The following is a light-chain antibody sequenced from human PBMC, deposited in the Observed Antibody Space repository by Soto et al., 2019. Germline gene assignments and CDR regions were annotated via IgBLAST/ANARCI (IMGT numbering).Light chain of an antibody. CDR1: SNDVGGYKY. V-gene: IGLV2-8*01. CDR3: SSYAGSKNHYV. Sequence: QSALTQPPSASGSPGQSVTISCTGTSNDVGGYKYVSWYQQHPGKAPKLIISEVSKRPSGVPDRFSGSKSGNTASLTVAGLQAEDEADYYCSSYAGSKNHYVFGAGTKVTVL. CDR2: EVS. J-gene: IGLJ1*01.